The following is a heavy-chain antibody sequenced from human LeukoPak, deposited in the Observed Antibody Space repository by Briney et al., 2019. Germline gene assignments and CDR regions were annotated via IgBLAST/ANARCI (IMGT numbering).Heavy chain of an antibody. CDR1: GYTFTSYG. V-gene: IGHV1-18*01. CDR2: ISAYNGNT. J-gene: IGHJ3*02. Sequence: ASVKVPCKASGYTFTSYGISWLRQAPGQGLEWMGWISAYNGNTNYAQKLQGRVTMTTDTSTSTAYMELRSLRSDDTAVYYCARESTDSGSDDAFDIWGQGTMVTVSS. D-gene: IGHD1-26*01. CDR3: ARESTDSGSDDAFDI.